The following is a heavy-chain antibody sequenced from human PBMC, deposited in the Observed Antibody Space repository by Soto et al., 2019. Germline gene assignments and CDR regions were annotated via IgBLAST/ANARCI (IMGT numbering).Heavy chain of an antibody. J-gene: IGHJ4*02. CDR2: IDYSGST. D-gene: IGHD6-13*01. V-gene: IGHV4-31*03. Sequence: SETLSLTCTVSGGSISSGGYCWSWIRQHPGKGLEWIGYIDYSGSTFYNPSLKNRVTILVDTSKNHFSLKVSSVTAAGTAVYYCARESSNWPTLDYWGQGTLVTVSS. CDR3: ARESSNWPTLDY. CDR1: GGSISSGGYC.